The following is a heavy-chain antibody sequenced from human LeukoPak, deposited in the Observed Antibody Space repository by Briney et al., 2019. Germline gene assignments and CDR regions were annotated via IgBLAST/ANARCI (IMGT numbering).Heavy chain of an antibody. Sequence: ASVKVSCKASGYTFTSYDINWVRQATGQGLEWMGWMNPNSGNTGYAQKFQGRVTMTRNTSISTAYMELSSLRSEDTAVYYCARLYHYVWGSYRYQVPNDYWGQGTLVTVSS. CDR3: ARLYHYVWGSYRYQVPNDY. CDR2: MNPNSGNT. D-gene: IGHD3-16*02. V-gene: IGHV1-8*01. J-gene: IGHJ4*02. CDR1: GYTFTSYD.